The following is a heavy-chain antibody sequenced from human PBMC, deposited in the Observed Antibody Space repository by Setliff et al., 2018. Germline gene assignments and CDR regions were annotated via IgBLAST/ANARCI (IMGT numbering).Heavy chain of an antibody. CDR3: ARDLNRWFGEFAFDI. Sequence: ASVKVSCKASGYTFTNYGINWVRQAPGQGLEWMGWINNYNMNTNYPQKFLGRVTMTTDTSTSTAYMELRSLRPDDTAVYYCARDLNRWFGEFAFDIWGQGTMVTVSS. V-gene: IGHV1-18*01. D-gene: IGHD3-10*01. J-gene: IGHJ3*02. CDR1: GYTFTNYG. CDR2: INNYNMNT.